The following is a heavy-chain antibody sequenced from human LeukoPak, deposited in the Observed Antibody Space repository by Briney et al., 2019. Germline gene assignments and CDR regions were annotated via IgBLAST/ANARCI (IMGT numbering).Heavy chain of an antibody. D-gene: IGHD1-7*01. J-gene: IGHJ5*02. V-gene: IGHV1-18*01. Sequence: ASVKVSCKASGYTFTSYGISWVRPAPGQGLEWMGWISAYNGNTNYAQKLQGRVTMTTDTSTSTAYMELRSLRSDDTAVYYCARESEGYNWNYAWFDPWGQGTLVTVSS. CDR1: GYTFTSYG. CDR3: ARESEGYNWNYAWFDP. CDR2: ISAYNGNT.